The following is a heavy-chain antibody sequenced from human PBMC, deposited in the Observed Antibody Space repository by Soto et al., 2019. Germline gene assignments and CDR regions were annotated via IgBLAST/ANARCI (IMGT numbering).Heavy chain of an antibody. V-gene: IGHV3-74*01. Sequence: PGGSPRLSCAASGFTFSNSWMHWVRQAPGKGLVWVSYINSDGSTTTYADSVKGRFTISRDNAKNTVYLQMNSLRAEDTAVYYCAKDRSSSWHHPWRFAPCCQGTLGTVSS. D-gene: IGHD6-13*01. CDR3: AKDRSSSWHHPWRFAP. CDR1: GFTFSNSW. J-gene: IGHJ5*02. CDR2: INSDGSTT.